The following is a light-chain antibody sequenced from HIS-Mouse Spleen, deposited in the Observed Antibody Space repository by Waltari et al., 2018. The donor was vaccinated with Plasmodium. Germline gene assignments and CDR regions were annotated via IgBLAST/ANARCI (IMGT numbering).Light chain of an antibody. J-gene: IGLJ2*01. V-gene: IGLV2-11*01. CDR3: CSYAGSYTLV. CDR2: DVS. CDR1: SSDVGGYNY. Sequence: QSALTQPRSVSRSPGQSVTISCPGTSSDVGGYNYFSWYQQHPGKAPKLMIYDVSKRPSGVPDRFSGSKSGNTASLTISGLQAEDEADYYCCSYAGSYTLVFGGGTKLTVL.